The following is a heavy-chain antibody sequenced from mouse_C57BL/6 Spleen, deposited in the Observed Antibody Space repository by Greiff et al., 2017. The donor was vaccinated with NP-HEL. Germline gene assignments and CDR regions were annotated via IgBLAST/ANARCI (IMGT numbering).Heavy chain of an antibody. J-gene: IGHJ4*01. Sequence: VQLQQSGPELVKPGASVKIPCKASGYTFTDYNMDWVKQSHGKSLEWIGDINPNNGGTIYNQKFKGKATLTVDKSSSTAYMELRSLTSEDTAVYYCATLTTVVDYAMDYWGQGTSVTVSS. CDR2: INPNNGGT. CDR1: GYTFTDYN. CDR3: ATLTTVVDYAMDY. V-gene: IGHV1-18*01. D-gene: IGHD1-1*01.